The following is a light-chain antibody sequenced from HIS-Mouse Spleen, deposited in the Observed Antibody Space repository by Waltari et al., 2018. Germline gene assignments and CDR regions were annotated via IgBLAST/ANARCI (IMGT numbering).Light chain of an antibody. CDR1: SSDVGGYNY. J-gene: IGLJ3*02. CDR2: EVS. Sequence: QSALTQPASVSGSPGQSITISCTGTSSDVGGYNYVSCYQQHPGKAPKLMIYEVSNRPSGGSNRFSGSKSGNTASLTISGLQAEDEADYYCSSYTSSSTNWVFGGGTKLTVL. V-gene: IGLV2-14*01. CDR3: SSYTSSSTNWV.